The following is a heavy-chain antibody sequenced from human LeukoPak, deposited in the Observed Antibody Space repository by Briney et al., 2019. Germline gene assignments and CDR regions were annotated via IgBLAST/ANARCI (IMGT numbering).Heavy chain of an antibody. CDR3: ARRASPITLVRGALDY. V-gene: IGHV4-34*01. D-gene: IGHD3-10*01. CDR1: GGSFSAFY. CDR2: VNHSGST. Sequence: SETLSLTCSVYGGSFSAFYWNWIRQPPGKGLEWVGEVNHSGSTYYNPSLKSRVTFSVDTSKKQFSLKLSSVTAADTAVYYCARRASPITLVRGALDYWGQGTLVTVSS. J-gene: IGHJ4*02.